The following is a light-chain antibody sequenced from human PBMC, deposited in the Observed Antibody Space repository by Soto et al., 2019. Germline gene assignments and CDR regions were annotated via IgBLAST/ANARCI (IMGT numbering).Light chain of an antibody. CDR3: QQYYSWPVT. Sequence: DIVMTQSPDSLAVSLGERATINCKSSQSVLYSSNNNNYLAWYRQKPGQPPELLISWASTRESGVPDRFTGSGSGTDFTLTISSLQAEDVAVYYCQQYYSWPVTFGQGTELEIK. CDR2: WAS. J-gene: IGKJ2*01. CDR1: QSVLYSSNNNNY. V-gene: IGKV4-1*01.